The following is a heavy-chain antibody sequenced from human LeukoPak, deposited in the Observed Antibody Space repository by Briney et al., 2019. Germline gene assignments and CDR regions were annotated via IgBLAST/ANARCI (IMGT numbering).Heavy chain of an antibody. D-gene: IGHD2-15*01. V-gene: IGHV1-2*02. J-gene: IGHJ4*02. CDR3: ARDLSGGGGY. CDR2: INPNSGGT. CDR1: GYRFNAYG. Sequence: GASVKVSCKTSGYRFNAYGISWVRQAPGQGLEWMGWINPNSGGTNYAQKFQGRVTMTRDTSISTAYMELSRLRSDDTAVYYCARDLSGGGGYWGQGTLVTVSS.